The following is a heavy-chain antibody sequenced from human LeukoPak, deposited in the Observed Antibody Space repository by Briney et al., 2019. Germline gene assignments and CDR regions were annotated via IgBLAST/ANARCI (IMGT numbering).Heavy chain of an antibody. Sequence: SETLSLTCTVSGGSISSGGYYWSWIRQHPGKGLEWIGYIYYSGSTYYNPSLKSRVTISVDTSKNQFSLKLSSVTAADTAVYYCARGNIAVPGTPYYFEYWGQGTLVTVSS. CDR1: GGSISSGGYY. D-gene: IGHD6-19*01. CDR2: IYYSGST. V-gene: IGHV4-31*03. CDR3: ARGNIAVPGTPYYFEY. J-gene: IGHJ4*02.